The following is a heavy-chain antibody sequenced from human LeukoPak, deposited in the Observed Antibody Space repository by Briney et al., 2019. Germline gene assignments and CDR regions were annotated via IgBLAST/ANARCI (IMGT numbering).Heavy chain of an antibody. CDR3: ARLHPYYMDD. V-gene: IGHV4-39*01. Sequence: SETLSLTCTVSGGSLSSSSYCWGWIRQPPGKGLEWIGSIFVSGRTYYSPSLKSRVTISVDTSKNQSSLTLSSVTAADPAVYYSARLHPYYMDDWGQGTLVTVSS. CDR2: IFVSGRT. CDR1: GGSLSSSSYC. J-gene: IGHJ4*02.